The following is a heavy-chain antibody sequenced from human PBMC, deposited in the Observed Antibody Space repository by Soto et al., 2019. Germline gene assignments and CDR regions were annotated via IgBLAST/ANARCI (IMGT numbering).Heavy chain of an antibody. D-gene: IGHD3-22*01. CDR2: ISGSGGGT. CDR1: GLAFSNIW. V-gene: IGHV3-23*01. CDR3: GEGASVFISPWFDP. Sequence: PVGSLRLSSAASGLAFSNIWMSWVGQAPGKGLEGWSSISGSGGGTSYDASSKGRFTISSNNSQNKTYLQMNSRRAEEPTVYYCGEGASVFISPWFDPWGQGTLVTVSS. J-gene: IGHJ5*02.